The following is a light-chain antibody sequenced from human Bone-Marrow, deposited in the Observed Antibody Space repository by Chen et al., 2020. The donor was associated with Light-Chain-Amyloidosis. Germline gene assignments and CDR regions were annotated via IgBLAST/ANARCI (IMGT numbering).Light chain of an antibody. J-gene: IGLJ2*01. Sequence: SYELTQPPSVSVSPVQTARITFSGDDLPTKHAYWYQQKPGQAPVLVIHRDTERPSGISERFSGSSSGTTATLTISGVQAEDEADYHCQSADSSGTYEVIFGGGTKLTVL. CDR1: DLPTKH. V-gene: IGLV3-25*03. CDR2: RDT. CDR3: QSADSSGTYEVI.